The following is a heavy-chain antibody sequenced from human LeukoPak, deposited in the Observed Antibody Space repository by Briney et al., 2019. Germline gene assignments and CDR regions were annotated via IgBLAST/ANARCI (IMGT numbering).Heavy chain of an antibody. CDR2: IRGSGDST. J-gene: IGHJ4*02. Sequence: PGGSLRLCCAASGFTFSSYAMSWVRQAPGKGLEWVSGIRGSGDSTYYADSVKGRFTISRDNSKNTLYLQMNSLRAEDTAVFYCAKDRLKPYSGSYFPFDYWGQGTLVTVSS. V-gene: IGHV3-23*01. CDR1: GFTFSSYA. CDR3: AKDRLKPYSGSYFPFDY. D-gene: IGHD1-26*01.